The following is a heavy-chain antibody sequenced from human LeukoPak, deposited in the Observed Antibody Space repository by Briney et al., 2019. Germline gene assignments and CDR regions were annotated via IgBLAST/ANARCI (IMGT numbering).Heavy chain of an antibody. V-gene: IGHV1-2*04. CDR1: GYTFTAYY. J-gene: IGHJ4*02. Sequence: ASVKVSCKASGYTFTAYYLHWVRQAPGQGLEWMGWINPNSGGTNYAQKFKGWVTLTRDTSINTTYMELSRLASDVTAVYFCARGTPGSYLSYWGQGTLVTVSS. CDR2: INPNSGGT. D-gene: IGHD3-16*02. CDR3: ARGTPGSYLSY.